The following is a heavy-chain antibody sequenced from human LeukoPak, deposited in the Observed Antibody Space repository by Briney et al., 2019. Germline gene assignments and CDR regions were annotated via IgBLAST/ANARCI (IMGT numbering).Heavy chain of an antibody. V-gene: IGHV3-48*04. Sequence: GGSLRLSCAASGFTFSSYSMNWVRQAPGKGLEWVSYISSSGGSKYYADSVKGRFTISRDNAKNSLYLQMNSLRAEDTAVYYCARTVAGTVNYWARGTLVTVSS. CDR3: ARTVAGTVNY. D-gene: IGHD6-19*01. CDR1: GFTFSSYS. CDR2: ISSSGGSK. J-gene: IGHJ4*02.